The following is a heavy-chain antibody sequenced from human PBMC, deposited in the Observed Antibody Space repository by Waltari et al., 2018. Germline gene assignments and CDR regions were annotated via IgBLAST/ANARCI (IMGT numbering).Heavy chain of an antibody. CDR1: GGSISSGAYN. J-gene: IGHJ6*03. Sequence: QVQLQESGPGLVKPSQTLSLTCTVSGGSISSGAYNWNWVRPPDGRGLEWIGYIYTSGSATYNPSLKSRVTISGDTSKNQFFLRLSSVTAADTAVYYCARVWYYYYMDVWGKGTTVTVSS. CDR2: IYTSGSA. V-gene: IGHV4-61*09. CDR3: ARVWYYYYMDV.